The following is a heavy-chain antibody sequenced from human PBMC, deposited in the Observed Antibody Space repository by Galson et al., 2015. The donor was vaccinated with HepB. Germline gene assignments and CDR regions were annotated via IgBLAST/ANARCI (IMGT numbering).Heavy chain of an antibody. Sequence: SVKVSCKASGGTFSSYAISWVRQAPGQGLEWMGGIIPIFGTANYAQKFQGRVTITADESTSTAYMELSSLRSEDTAVYYCARDGAERGTYYDFWSGYYTLGWFDPWGQGTLVTVSS. V-gene: IGHV1-69*13. J-gene: IGHJ5*02. CDR3: ARDGAERGTYYDFWSGYYTLGWFDP. CDR2: IIPIFGTA. CDR1: GGTFSSYA. D-gene: IGHD3-3*01.